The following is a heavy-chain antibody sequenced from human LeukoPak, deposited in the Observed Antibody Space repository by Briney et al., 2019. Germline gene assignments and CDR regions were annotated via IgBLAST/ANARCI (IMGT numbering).Heavy chain of an antibody. V-gene: IGHV3-33*01. CDR1: GFTFSSYG. Sequence: GGSVRLSCAASGFTFSSYGMHWARQAPGKGLEWVAVIWYDGSNKYYADSVKGRFTISRDNSENTLYLQMNSLRAEDTAVYYCARSAPLDYCGQRGIVADSS. J-gene: IGHJ4*02. CDR2: IWYDGSNK. D-gene: IGHD6-25*01. CDR3: ARSAPLDY.